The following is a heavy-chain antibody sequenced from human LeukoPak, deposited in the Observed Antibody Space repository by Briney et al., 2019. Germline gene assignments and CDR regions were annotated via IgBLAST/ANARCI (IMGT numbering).Heavy chain of an antibody. V-gene: IGHV1-18*01. D-gene: IGHD1-14*01. CDR3: ARGYGRIDF. CDR2: ISTNSGST. Sequence: GDSVKVSCKASGYTFTRYGITWVRQAPGQGLEWMGWISTNSGSTNFAQNFQDRVTMTTDTFTRTAYMNLRSLRSDDTAVYYCARGYGRIDFWGQGTLLTVSS. CDR1: GYTFTRYG. J-gene: IGHJ4*02.